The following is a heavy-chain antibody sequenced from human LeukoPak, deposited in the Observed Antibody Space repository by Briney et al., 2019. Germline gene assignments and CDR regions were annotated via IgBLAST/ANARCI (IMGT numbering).Heavy chain of an antibody. D-gene: IGHD2-2*01. CDR2: INPNSGGT. CDR3: AGDSPADNWFDP. V-gene: IGHV1-2*02. Sequence: ASVKVSCKASGYTFTGYYMHWVRQAPGQGLEWMGWINPNSGGTNYAQKFQGRVTMTRDTSINTAYMELSRLRSDDTAVYYCAGDSPADNWFDPWGQGTLVTVSS. CDR1: GYTFTGYY. J-gene: IGHJ5*02.